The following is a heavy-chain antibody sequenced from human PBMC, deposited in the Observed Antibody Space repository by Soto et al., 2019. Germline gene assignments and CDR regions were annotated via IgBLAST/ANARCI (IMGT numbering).Heavy chain of an antibody. V-gene: IGHV4-39*01. J-gene: IGHJ4*02. Sequence: SETLSLTXTVSGGSISSSSYYWGWIRQPPGKGLEWIGSIYYSGSTYYNPSLKSRVTISVDTSKNQFSLKLSSVTAADTAVYYCARNGLVLRFLEWLSPYFDYWGQGTLVTVSS. D-gene: IGHD3-3*01. CDR2: IYYSGST. CDR3: ARNGLVLRFLEWLSPYFDY. CDR1: GGSISSSSYY.